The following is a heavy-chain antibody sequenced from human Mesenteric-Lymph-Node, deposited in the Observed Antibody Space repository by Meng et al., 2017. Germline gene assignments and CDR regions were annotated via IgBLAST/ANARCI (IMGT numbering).Heavy chain of an antibody. J-gene: IGHJ5*02. CDR1: GFTFSSYE. Sequence: GGSLRLSCAASGFTFSSYEMNWVRQAPGKGLEWVSYISSSGSTIYYADSVKGRFTISRDDSKNTLNLQMNSLKTEDTAVYYCTTDPDIVVVVAASSWGQGTLVTVSS. CDR3: TTDPDIVVVVAASS. D-gene: IGHD2-15*01. V-gene: IGHV3-48*03. CDR2: ISSSGSTI.